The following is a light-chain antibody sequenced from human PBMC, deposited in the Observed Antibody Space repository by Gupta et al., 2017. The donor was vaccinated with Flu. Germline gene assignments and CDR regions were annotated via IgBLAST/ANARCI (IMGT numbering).Light chain of an antibody. CDR2: RNN. J-gene: IGLJ3*02. CDR3: AAWDDSLSGSV. CDR1: SSNIGSNY. Sequence: QSVLTQPPSASGTPGQRVTISCSGSSSNIGSNYVYWYQQLPGTAPKLLIYRNNPRPSGVPDRFSGSKSGTSASLAISGLRSEDEAAYYCAAWDDSLSGSVFGGGTKLTVL. V-gene: IGLV1-47*01.